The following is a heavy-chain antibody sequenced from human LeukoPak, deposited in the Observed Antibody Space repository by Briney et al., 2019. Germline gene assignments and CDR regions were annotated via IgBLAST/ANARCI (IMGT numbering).Heavy chain of an antibody. D-gene: IGHD3-10*01. J-gene: IGHJ5*02. V-gene: IGHV4-34*01. CDR1: GGPFSGYY. Sequence: PSETLSLTCAVYGGPFSGYYWSWIRQPPGKGLEWIGEINHSGSTNYNPSLKSRVTISVDTSKNQFSLKLSSVTAADTAVYYCAREAYGSGSYYKVWFDPWGQGTLVTVSS. CDR2: INHSGST. CDR3: AREAYGSGSYYKVWFDP.